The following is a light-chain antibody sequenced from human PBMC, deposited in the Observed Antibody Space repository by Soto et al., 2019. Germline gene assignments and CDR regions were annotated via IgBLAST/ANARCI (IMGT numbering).Light chain of an antibody. V-gene: IGKV3-20*01. CDR2: SAS. CDR3: QQYGRAPIT. CDR1: QTTSNRL. J-gene: IGKJ5*01. Sequence: EFVVTQSPGTLSLSPGERATLSCRASQTTSNRLFAWYQQKPGQAPRLLIYSASSRATGIPDRFIGSGSGTDFTLTISRLEPEDFAVYACQQYGRAPITFGQGTRLEIK.